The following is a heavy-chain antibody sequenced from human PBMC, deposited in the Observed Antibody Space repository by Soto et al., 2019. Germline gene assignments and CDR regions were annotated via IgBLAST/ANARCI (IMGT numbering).Heavy chain of an antibody. CDR1: GYTFTRYG. J-gene: IGHJ6*02. CDR2: SNTYNGNT. V-gene: IGHV1-18*01. CDR3: AMVDVYVTPSPQDV. Sequence: QVQLVQTGAEMKNPGASVEVSCKASGYTFTRYGIGWARQAPGQGLEWMGWSNTYNGNTNYAQNVQGRVTLTTDTSTSTAYMELRSLRSNDTAIYYCAMVDVYVTPSPQDVWGQGTTVIVSS. D-gene: IGHD3-16*01.